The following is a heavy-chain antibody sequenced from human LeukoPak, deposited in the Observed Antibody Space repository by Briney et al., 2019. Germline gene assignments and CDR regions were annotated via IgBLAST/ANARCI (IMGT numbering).Heavy chain of an antibody. Sequence: ASVKVSRKASGYTFTSYYMHWVRQAPGQGLEWMGIINPSGGSTSYAQKFQGRVTITTDESTSTACMELSSLRSEDTAVYYCARVADYDSSGYSYYFDYWGQGTLVTVSS. CDR1: GYTFTSYY. J-gene: IGHJ4*02. CDR3: ARVADYDSSGYSYYFDY. V-gene: IGHV1-46*01. CDR2: INPSGGST. D-gene: IGHD3-22*01.